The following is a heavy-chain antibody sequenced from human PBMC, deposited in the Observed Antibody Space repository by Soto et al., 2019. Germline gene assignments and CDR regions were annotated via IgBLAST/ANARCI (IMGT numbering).Heavy chain of an antibody. V-gene: IGHV4-30-4*01. Sequence: SETLSLTCTVSCGSISSGDFYWSWIRQPPGRCLEWIGYISYSGSTYYNTSLKSRVTISVDTSKNQFSLKLNSVTAADTAVYYCARGGPTGGSYKYNWFDPWGQGTLVTSPQ. J-gene: IGHJ5*02. CDR2: ISYSGST. D-gene: IGHD2-15*01. CDR3: ARGGPTGGSYKYNWFDP. CDR1: CGSISSGDFY.